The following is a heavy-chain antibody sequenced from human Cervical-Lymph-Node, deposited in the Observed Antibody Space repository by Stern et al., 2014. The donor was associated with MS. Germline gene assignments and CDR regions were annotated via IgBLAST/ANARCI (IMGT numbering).Heavy chain of an antibody. CDR2: TSYDGGNR. CDR1: RFTFRSYG. J-gene: IGHJ6*02. Sequence: VQLVESGGGVVQPGTSLRLSCTGSRFTFRSYGIHWVRQAPGKGLEWVSVTSYDGGNRQYADSVQGRFTISRDNSKNTVYLHLNSLRPEDTGVYHCAKDRRGGYNYLYGMDVWGQGTTVTVS. V-gene: IGHV3-30*18. D-gene: IGHD5-18*01. CDR3: AKDRRGGYNYLYGMDV.